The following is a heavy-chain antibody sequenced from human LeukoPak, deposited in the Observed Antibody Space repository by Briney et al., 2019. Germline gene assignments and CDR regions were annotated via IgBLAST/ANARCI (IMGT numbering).Heavy chain of an antibody. Sequence: GGSLRLSCAASGFTFSSYGMHWVRQAPGKGLEWVAFISYDESSKYYADSVRGRFTISRDNSKNTLYLQMNSLRVEDTAVYYCARVGGHWGQGTLVTVSS. J-gene: IGHJ4*02. D-gene: IGHD3-10*01. CDR2: ISYDESSK. CDR3: ARVGGH. CDR1: GFTFSSYG. V-gene: IGHV3-30*03.